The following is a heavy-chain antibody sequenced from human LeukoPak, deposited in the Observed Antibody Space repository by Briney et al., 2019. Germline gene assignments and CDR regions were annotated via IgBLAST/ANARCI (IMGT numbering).Heavy chain of an antibody. CDR2: ISGSGGST. CDR3: ARGFCSSTSCYQGPFDF. V-gene: IGHV3-23*01. J-gene: IGHJ4*02. CDR1: GFTFSSYA. Sequence: GGSLRLSCAASGFTFSSYAMSWVRQAPGKGLEWVSAISGSGGSTYYADSVKGRLTISRDNSKNTLYLQMNSLRTEDTAVYYCARGFCSSTSCYQGPFDFWGQGTLVTVSS. D-gene: IGHD2-2*01.